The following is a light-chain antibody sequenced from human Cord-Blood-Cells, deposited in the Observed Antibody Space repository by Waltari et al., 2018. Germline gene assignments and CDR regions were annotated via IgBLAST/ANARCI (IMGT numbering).Light chain of an antibody. J-gene: IGKJ4*01. CDR3: QQSYSTPLT. V-gene: IGKV1-39*01. CDR1: QSISSY. Sequence: DIQITQSPSSLSQSVGDRVTITCRASQSISSYLNWYQQKPGKAPKLLIYAASSLQSGVPSRFSGSGSGTDFTLTISSLQPEDFATYYCQQSYSTPLTFGGGTKVEIK. CDR2: AAS.